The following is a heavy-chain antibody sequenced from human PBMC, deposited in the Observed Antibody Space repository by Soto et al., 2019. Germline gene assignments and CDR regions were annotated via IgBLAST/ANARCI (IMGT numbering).Heavy chain of an antibody. CDR3: GVGVGATFSPNAFDI. J-gene: IGHJ3*02. D-gene: IGHD1-26*01. Sequence: SETLSLTCTVSGGSISSYYWSWIRQPPGKGLEWIGYIYYSGSTNYNPSLKSRVTISVDTSKNQFSLKLSSVTAADTAVYYCGVGVGATFSPNAFDIWGQGTMVTVSS. CDR2: IYYSGST. V-gene: IGHV4-59*01. CDR1: GGSISSYY.